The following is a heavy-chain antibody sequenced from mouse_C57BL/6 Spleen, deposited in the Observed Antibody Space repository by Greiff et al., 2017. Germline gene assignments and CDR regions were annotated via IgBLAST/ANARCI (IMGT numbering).Heavy chain of an antibody. J-gene: IGHJ1*03. D-gene: IGHD1-1*01. CDR3: ASPPFTTVVAKGYFDV. CDR2: IHPNSGST. V-gene: IGHV1-64*01. Sequence: QVQLKQPGAELVKPGASVKLSCKASGYTFTSYWMHWVKQRPGQGLEWIGMIHPNSGSTNYNEKFKSKATLTVDKSSSTAYMQLSSLTSEDSAVYYCASPPFTTVVAKGYFDVWGTGTTVTVSS. CDR1: GYTFTSYW.